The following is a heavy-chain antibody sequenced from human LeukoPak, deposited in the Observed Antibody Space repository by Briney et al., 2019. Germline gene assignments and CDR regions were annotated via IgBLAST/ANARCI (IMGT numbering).Heavy chain of an antibody. CDR3: ARDPRFNYGSGSTYYYYYYGMDV. D-gene: IGHD3-10*01. V-gene: IGHV3-11*05. CDR2: ISSSSSYT. CDR1: GFTFSDYY. J-gene: IGHJ6*02. Sequence: PGGSLRLSCAASGFTFSDYYMSWIRQAPGKGLEWVSYISSSSSYTNYADSVKGRFTISRDNAKNSLYLQMNSLRAEDTAVYYCARDPRFNYGSGSTYYYYYYGMDVWGQGTTVTVSS.